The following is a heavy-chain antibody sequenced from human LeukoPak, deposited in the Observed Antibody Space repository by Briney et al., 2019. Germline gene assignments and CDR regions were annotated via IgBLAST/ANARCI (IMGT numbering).Heavy chain of an antibody. D-gene: IGHD3-3*01. CDR2: VSDDGNNI. CDR1: GFTFSDYY. Sequence: GGSLRLSCAASGFTFSDYYMSWIRQAPGKGLEWVAVVSDDGNNIYYADSVKGRFTISRDNSKNTLYLQTNSLRAEDTAVYYCAKVVRLRFLEWLVYFDYWGQGTLVTVSS. V-gene: IGHV3-30*18. CDR3: AKVVRLRFLEWLVYFDY. J-gene: IGHJ4*02.